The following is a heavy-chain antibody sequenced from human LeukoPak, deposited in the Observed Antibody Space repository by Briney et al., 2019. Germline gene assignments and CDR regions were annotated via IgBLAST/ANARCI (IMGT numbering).Heavy chain of an antibody. CDR2: ISSGSGTI. CDR1: GFTFSSYS. J-gene: IGHJ4*02. V-gene: IGHV3-48*01. Sequence: PGGSLRLSCAASGFTFSSYSVNWVRQAPGKGLEWVSYISSGSGTINYADSVKGRFTISRDNSKNTLYLQMNSLRAEDTAVYYCAKDLLRGAKYYFDYWGQGTLVTVSS. D-gene: IGHD4/OR15-4a*01. CDR3: AKDLLRGAKYYFDY.